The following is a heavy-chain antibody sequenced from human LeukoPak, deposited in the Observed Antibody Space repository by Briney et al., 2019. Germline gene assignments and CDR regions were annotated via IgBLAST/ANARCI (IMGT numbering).Heavy chain of an antibody. CDR1: AGSLSSGSYS. CDR3: ARHVAGQIFDY. J-gene: IGHJ4*02. CDR2: IYYSGST. D-gene: IGHD6-19*01. Sequence: SETLSLTCTVSAGSLSSGSYSWGWIRQPPGKGLEWIGTIYYSGSTYYNPSLKSRVTISVDTSKNQFSLKLSSVTAADTAVYYCARHVAGQIFDYWGQGTLVTVSS. V-gene: IGHV4-39*01.